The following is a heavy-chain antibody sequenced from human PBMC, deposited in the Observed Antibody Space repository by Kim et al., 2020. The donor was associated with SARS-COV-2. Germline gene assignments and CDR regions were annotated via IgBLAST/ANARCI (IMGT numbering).Heavy chain of an antibody. CDR3: ARVSGYSGYDVYYYGMDV. J-gene: IGHJ6*02. V-gene: IGHV4-34*01. D-gene: IGHD5-12*01. Sequence: KSRVTISVDTSKNQFSLKLSSETAADTAVYYCARVSGYSGYDVYYYGMDVWGQGTTVTVSS.